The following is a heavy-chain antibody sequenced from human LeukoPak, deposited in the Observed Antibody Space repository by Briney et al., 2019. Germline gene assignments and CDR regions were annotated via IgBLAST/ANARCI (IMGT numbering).Heavy chain of an antibody. D-gene: IGHD3-22*01. Sequence: KAGESLKISCKGSGYSFTSYWIGWVRQLPGKGLEWMGIIYPGDSDTRYSPSFRGQVTISADKSISTAYLQWSSLKASDTAMYYCARPAYYYDTSGLWDAFDIWGQGTMVTVSS. CDR2: IYPGDSDT. J-gene: IGHJ3*02. CDR3: ARPAYYYDTSGLWDAFDI. CDR1: GYSFTSYW. V-gene: IGHV5-51*01.